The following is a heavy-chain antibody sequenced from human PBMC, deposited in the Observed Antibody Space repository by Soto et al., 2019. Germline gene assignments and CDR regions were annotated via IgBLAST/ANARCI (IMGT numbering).Heavy chain of an antibody. CDR2: IYHSGST. D-gene: IGHD5-12*01. CDR3: ARVRGEYSGYDLYWFDP. CDR1: SGSISSSNW. J-gene: IGHJ5*02. Sequence: LSLTCAVSSGSISSSNWWSWVRQPPGKGLEWIGEIYHSGSTNYNPSLKSRVTISVDKSKNQFSLKLSSVTAADTAVYYCARVRGEYSGYDLYWFDPWGQGTLVTVSS. V-gene: IGHV4-4*02.